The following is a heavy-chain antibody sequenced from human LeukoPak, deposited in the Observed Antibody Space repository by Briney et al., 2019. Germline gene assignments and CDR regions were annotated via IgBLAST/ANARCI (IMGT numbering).Heavy chain of an antibody. V-gene: IGHV4-59*01. CDR3: ASLGERVGYVDYYYYYMDV. Sequence: TASETLSLTCTVSGGSISSYYWSWIRQPPGKGLEWIGYIYYSGSTNYNPSLKSRVTISVDTSKNQFSLKLSSVTAADTAVYYCASLGERVGYVDYYYYYMDVWGKGTTVTVSS. D-gene: IGHD1-26*01. CDR2: IYYSGST. CDR1: GGSISSYY. J-gene: IGHJ6*03.